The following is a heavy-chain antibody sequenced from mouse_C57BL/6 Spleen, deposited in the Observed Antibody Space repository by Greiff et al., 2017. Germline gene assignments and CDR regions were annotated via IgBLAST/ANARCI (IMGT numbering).Heavy chain of an antibody. Sequence: EVKVVESGGGLVQPGGSLSLSCAASGFTFTDYYMSWVRQPPGKALEWLGFIRNKANGYTTEYSASVKGRFTISRDNSQSILYLQMNALRAEDSATYYCARYQPHLYYFDYWGQGTTLTVSS. J-gene: IGHJ2*01. CDR3: ARYQPHLYYFDY. CDR1: GFTFTDYY. CDR2: IRNKANGYTT. V-gene: IGHV7-3*01.